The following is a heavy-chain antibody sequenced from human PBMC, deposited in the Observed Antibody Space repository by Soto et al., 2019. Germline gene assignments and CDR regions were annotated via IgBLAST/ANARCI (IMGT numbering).Heavy chain of an antibody. J-gene: IGHJ4*02. D-gene: IGHD3-22*01. V-gene: IGHV3-72*01. Sequence: GGSLRLSCAGSGFTLSYHGIDWVGQAPGKGLEWVGRSRDKPQGYSTAYAASVKGRFTTSRDESKNSAYLQMNSLKTEDTAVYYCGRATYFSDSSGYTRCLYYWGQGTLVTVSS. CDR3: GRATYFSDSSGYTRCLYY. CDR2: SRDKPQGYST. CDR1: GFTLSYHG.